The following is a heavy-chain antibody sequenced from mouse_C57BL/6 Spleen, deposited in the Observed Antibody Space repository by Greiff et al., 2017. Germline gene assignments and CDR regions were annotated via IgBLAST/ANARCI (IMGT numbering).Heavy chain of an antibody. CDR2: ISDGGSYT. Sequence: EVKLMESGGGLVKPGGSLKLSCAASGFTFSSYAMSWVRQTPEKRLEWVATISDGGSYTYYPDNVKGRFTISRDNAKNNLYLQMSHLKSEDTAMYYCARDHTGHYFDYWGQGTTLTVSS. V-gene: IGHV5-4*01. D-gene: IGHD4-1*01. CDR3: ARDHTGHYFDY. J-gene: IGHJ2*01. CDR1: GFTFSSYA.